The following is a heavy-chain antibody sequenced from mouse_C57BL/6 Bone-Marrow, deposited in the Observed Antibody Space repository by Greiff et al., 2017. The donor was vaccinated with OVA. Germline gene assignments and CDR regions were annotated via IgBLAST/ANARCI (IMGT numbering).Heavy chain of an antibody. CDR3: ARRREDDMDY. CDR1: GYTFTSYW. J-gene: IGHJ2*01. V-gene: IGHV1-55*01. D-gene: IGHD2-12*01. CDR2: IYPGSGST. Sequence: QVHVKQPGAELVKPGASVKMSCKASGYTFTSYWITWVKQRPGQGLEWIGDIYPGSGSTNYNEKFKSKATLTVDTSSSTAYMQLSSLTSEDSAVYYCARRREDDMDYWGQGTTLTVSS.